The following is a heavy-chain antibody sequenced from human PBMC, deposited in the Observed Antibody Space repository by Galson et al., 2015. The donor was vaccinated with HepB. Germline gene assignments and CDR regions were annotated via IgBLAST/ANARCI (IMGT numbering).Heavy chain of an antibody. CDR2: ISAYNGNT. D-gene: IGHD6-13*01. J-gene: IGHJ4*02. Sequence: SVKVSCKASGYTFTSYGISWVRQAPGQGLEWMGWISAYNGNTNYAQKLQGRVTMTTDTSTSTAYMELRSLRSDDTAVYYCARDLLAAGTPPFDYWGQGTLVTVSS. CDR1: GYTFTSYG. CDR3: ARDLLAAGTPPFDY. V-gene: IGHV1-18*01.